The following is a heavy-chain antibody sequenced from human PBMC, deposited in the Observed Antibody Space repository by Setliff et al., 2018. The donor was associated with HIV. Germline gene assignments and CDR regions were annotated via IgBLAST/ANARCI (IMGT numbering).Heavy chain of an antibody. CDR3: ARDGGSSTWGSGAFDV. D-gene: IGHD7-27*01. CDR2: ISYSGST. CDR1: GGSFSGYY. V-gene: IGHV4-59*01. Sequence: PSETLSLTCAVYGGSFSGYYWSWIRQPPGKGLEWIGYISYSGSTNYNPSLKSRLTISLDTSKNQFSLKLNSVTAADTAVYYCARDGGSSTWGSGAFDVWGQGTVVTVSS. J-gene: IGHJ3*01.